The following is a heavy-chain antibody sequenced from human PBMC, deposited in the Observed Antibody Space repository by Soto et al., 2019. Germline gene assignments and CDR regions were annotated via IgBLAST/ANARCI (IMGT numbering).Heavy chain of an antibody. CDR3: ARDMVRAMDV. Sequence: PGGSLRFSCVVSGLTVSRNYMTWVRQAPGKGLECVSVIYSGGSTYSADSVKGRFTISRDNSKNTLYLQMNSLRAEDTAVYYCARDMVRAMDVWGQGTTVTVSS. CDR1: GLTVSRNY. D-gene: IGHD3-10*01. J-gene: IGHJ6*02. V-gene: IGHV3-53*01. CDR2: IYSGGST.